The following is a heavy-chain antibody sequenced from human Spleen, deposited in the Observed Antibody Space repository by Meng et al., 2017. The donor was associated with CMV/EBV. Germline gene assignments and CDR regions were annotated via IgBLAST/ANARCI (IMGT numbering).Heavy chain of an antibody. CDR2: IIPIYATA. D-gene: IGHD1-14*01. V-gene: IGHV1-69*05. Sequence: SVKVSCKASGYTFTSYAISWVRQAPGQGLEWMGGIIPIYATAGYAQQFQGRVTITTDESTSTAYMELSRLRPDDTGVYYCARGLSKYVEKTSFDSWGQGTLVTVSS. CDR3: ARGLSKYVEKTSFDS. J-gene: IGHJ4*02. CDR1: GYTFTSYA.